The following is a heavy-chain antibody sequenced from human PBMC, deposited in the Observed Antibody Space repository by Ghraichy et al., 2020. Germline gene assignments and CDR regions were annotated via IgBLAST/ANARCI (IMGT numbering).Heavy chain of an antibody. J-gene: IGHJ4*02. CDR3: TKGETRGSAPGFNS. Sequence: GGSLRLSCAASGFTFSTYSLNWVRQAPGKGLEWVSSISGNPIYIQYVDSVKGRFTISRDNARNSVELQMNNLRVEDTGVYFCTKGETRGSAPGFNSWGQGALVTVSS. V-gene: IGHV3-21*01. CDR2: ISGNPIYI. D-gene: IGHD2-15*01. CDR1: GFTFSTYS.